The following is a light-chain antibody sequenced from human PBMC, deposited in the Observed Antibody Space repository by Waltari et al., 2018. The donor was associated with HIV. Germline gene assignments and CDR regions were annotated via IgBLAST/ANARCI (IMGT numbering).Light chain of an antibody. J-gene: IGLJ2*01. Sequence: QSALTQPPSASGSPGQSVTLSCTGTNSDIGTYDYVSWHQQPPGKAPKLVISEVTKRPSGVSDRFSGSKSGNTAFLTVSGLQAEDEADYYCSSFANRDGFYVLFGGGTRLTVL. CDR3: SSFANRDGFYVL. V-gene: IGLV2-8*01. CDR2: EVT. CDR1: NSDIGTYDY.